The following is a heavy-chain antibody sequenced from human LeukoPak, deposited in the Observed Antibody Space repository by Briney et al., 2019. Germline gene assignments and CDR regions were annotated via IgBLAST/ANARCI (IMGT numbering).Heavy chain of an antibody. CDR1: GGSISSSSYY. V-gene: IGHV4-39*01. Sequence: SETLSLTCTVSGGSISSSSYYWGWIRQPPGKGLEWIGSIYYSGSTYYNPSLKSRVTISVDTSKNQFSLKLSSVTAADTAVYYCASGNYYYGSGSYYNLDAFDIWGQGTMVTVSS. D-gene: IGHD3-10*01. CDR3: ASGNYYYGSGSYYNLDAFDI. J-gene: IGHJ3*02. CDR2: IYYSGST.